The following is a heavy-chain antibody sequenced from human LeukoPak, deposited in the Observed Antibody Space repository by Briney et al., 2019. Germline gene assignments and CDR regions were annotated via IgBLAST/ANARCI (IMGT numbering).Heavy chain of an antibody. D-gene: IGHD3-9*01. V-gene: IGHV4-38-2*02. CDR2: IYHSGST. J-gene: IGHJ5*02. Sequence: SETLSLTCTVSGYSISSGYYWGWIRQPPGKGLEWIGSIYHSGSTYYNPSLKSRVTISVDTSKNQFSLKLSSVTAADTAVYYFARGIDPRAPFDPWGEGSLVTVSS. CDR3: ARGIDPRAPFDP. CDR1: GYSISSGYY.